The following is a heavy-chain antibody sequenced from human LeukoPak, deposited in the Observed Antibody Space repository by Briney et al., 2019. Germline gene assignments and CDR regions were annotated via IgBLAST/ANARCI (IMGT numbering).Heavy chain of an antibody. V-gene: IGHV1-24*01. CDR3: ATALRITMVRGGFDY. CDR2: FDPEDGET. J-gene: IGHJ4*02. D-gene: IGHD3-10*01. CDR1: GYTLTELS. Sequence: ASVKVSCKVSGYTLTELSMRWVRQAPGKGLEWMGGFDPEDGETIYAQKFQGRVTMTEDTSTDTVYMELSSLRSEDTAVYYCATALRITMVRGGFDYWGQGTLVTVSS.